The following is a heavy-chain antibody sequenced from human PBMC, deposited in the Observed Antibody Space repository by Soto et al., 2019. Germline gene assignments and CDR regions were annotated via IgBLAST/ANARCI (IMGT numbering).Heavy chain of an antibody. CDR2: ISYDGSNK. CDR1: GFTFSSYA. Sequence: GSLRLSCAASGFTFSSYAMHWVRQAPGKGLEWVAVISYDGSNKYYADSVKGRFTISRDNSKNTLYLQMNSLRAEDTAVYYCAREISSWFTGGMDVWGQGTTVTVSS. V-gene: IGHV3-30-3*01. D-gene: IGHD6-13*01. CDR3: AREISSWFTGGMDV. J-gene: IGHJ6*02.